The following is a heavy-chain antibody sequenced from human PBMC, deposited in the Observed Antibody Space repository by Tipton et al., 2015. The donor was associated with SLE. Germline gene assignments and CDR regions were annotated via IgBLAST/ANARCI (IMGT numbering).Heavy chain of an antibody. J-gene: IGHJ2*01. D-gene: IGHD4/OR15-4a*01. V-gene: IGHV1-8*03. Sequence: QSGAEVKKPGASVKVSCKASGYTFTSYDINWVRQATGQGLEWMGWMNPNSGNTGYAQKFQGRVTITRNTSISTAYMELSSLRSEDTAVYYCARGASLTTSTDWYFDLWGRGTLVTVSS. CDR1: GYTFTSYD. CDR2: MNPNSGNT. CDR3: ARGASLTTSTDWYFDL.